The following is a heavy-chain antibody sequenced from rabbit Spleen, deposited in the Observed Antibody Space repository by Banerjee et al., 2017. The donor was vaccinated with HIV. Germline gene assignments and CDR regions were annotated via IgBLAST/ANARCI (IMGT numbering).Heavy chain of an antibody. D-gene: IGHD1-1*01. J-gene: IGHJ4*01. CDR3: ARGSSGINVAFDL. V-gene: IGHV1S40*01. CDR1: GFSFSNSYY. CDR2: IYGDSGGST. Sequence: QSLEESGGDLVKPGASLTLTCTASGFSFSNSYYMCWVRQAPGKGLECIACIYGDSGGSTWYASWAKGRFTISKTSSTMVTLQLTSLTAADTATYFCARGSSGINVAFDLWGPGTLVTVS.